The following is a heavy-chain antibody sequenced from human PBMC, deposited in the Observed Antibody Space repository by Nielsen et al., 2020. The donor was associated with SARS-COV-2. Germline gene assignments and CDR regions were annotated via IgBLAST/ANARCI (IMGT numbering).Heavy chain of an antibody. CDR3: ARARGAYGDYYYYYYTDV. J-gene: IGHJ6*03. D-gene: IGHD4-17*01. V-gene: IGHV6-1*01. CDR2: TYYRSKWYN. Sequence: WIRQSPSRGLEWLGRTYYRSKWYNDYAVSVKSRITINPDTSKNQFSLHLNSVTPEDTAVYYCARARGAYGDYYYYYYTDVWGKGTTVTAS.